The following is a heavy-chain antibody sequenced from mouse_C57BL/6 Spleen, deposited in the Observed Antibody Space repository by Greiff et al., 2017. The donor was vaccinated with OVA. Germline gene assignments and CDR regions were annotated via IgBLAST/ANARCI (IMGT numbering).Heavy chain of an antibody. CDR3: ARLNSNYLYYAMDY. J-gene: IGHJ4*01. Sequence: QVQLQQSGPELVRPGASVKISCKASGYAFSSSWMNWVKQRPGKGLEWIGRIYPGDGDTNYNGKFKGKATLTADKSSSTAYMQLSSLTSEDSAVYVCARLNSNYLYYAMDYWGQGTSVTVSS. CDR1: GYAFSSSW. D-gene: IGHD2-5*01. CDR2: IYPGDGDT. V-gene: IGHV1-82*01.